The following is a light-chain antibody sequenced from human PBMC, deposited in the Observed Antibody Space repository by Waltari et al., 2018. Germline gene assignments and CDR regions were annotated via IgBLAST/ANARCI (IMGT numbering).Light chain of an antibody. J-gene: IGLJ2*01. V-gene: IGLV2-23*02. CDR1: SSHVGNYKR. CDR2: AVS. Sequence: QSALTQPASVSGSPGQSITLSCPATSSHVGNYKRVSWYQQHPGKAPKLMIYAVSKRPSGVSDRFSGSKSGDMASLTISGRQPEDEAEYFCSSYAGSSKGVFGGGTKVTVL. CDR3: SSYAGSSKGV.